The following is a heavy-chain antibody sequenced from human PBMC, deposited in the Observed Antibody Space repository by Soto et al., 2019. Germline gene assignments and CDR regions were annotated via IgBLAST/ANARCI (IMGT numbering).Heavy chain of an antibody. J-gene: IGHJ4*02. Sequence: ASVKVSCKASGYTFTSYGISWVRQAPGQGLEWMGWISAYNGNTNYAQKLQGRVTMTTDTSTSTAYMELRSLRSDDTAVYYCARLRFLEWLLLSYYFDYWGQGXLVTVYS. CDR1: GYTFTSYG. CDR2: ISAYNGNT. V-gene: IGHV1-18*04. CDR3: ARLRFLEWLLLSYYFDY. D-gene: IGHD3-3*01.